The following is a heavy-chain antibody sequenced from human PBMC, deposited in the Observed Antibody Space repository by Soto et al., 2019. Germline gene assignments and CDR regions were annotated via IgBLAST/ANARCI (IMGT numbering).Heavy chain of an antibody. D-gene: IGHD2-15*01. CDR3: TKRRGGPPYYYGMDV. CDR2: ISANGGSP. J-gene: IGHJ6*02. V-gene: IGHV3-23*01. CDR1: GFKFSNFV. Sequence: SLRLSCAASGFKFSNFVMSWVRRCPGKGLEWVSVISANGGSPYYSGSVQGRFTISRDNSKNTLYLQMNSLRAEDTAVYYCTKRRGGPPYYYGMDVWGQGTTVTVSS.